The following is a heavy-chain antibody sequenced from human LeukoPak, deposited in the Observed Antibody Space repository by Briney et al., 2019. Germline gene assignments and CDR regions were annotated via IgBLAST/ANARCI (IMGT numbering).Heavy chain of an antibody. V-gene: IGHV3-48*03. Sequence: GGSLRLSCAASGFTFSSYEMNWVRQAPGKGLEWVSYISSSGSTIYYADSVKGRFTISRDNSKNTLYLQMNSLRAEDTAVYYCARATRTGHYYYMDVWGKGTTVTVSS. CDR3: ARATRTGHYYYMDV. CDR2: ISSSGSTI. J-gene: IGHJ6*03. CDR1: GFTFSSYE.